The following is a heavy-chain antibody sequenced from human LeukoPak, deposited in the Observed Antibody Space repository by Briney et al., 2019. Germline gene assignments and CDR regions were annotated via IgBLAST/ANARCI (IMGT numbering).Heavy chain of an antibody. CDR2: IKSEGEGATT. D-gene: IGHD3-3*02. CDR3: IAHFPYFYGFDV. CDR1: GYTIGTAW. J-gene: IGHJ6*04. Sequence: SGGSLRLSCVNPGYTIGTAWMSWVRQAPGKGLEWLGHIKSEGEGATTDYAAPAKGRFAVSRDDSKNMIYLQMSSLKIDDTAIYYCIAHFPYFYGFDVWGKGTTVTVSS. V-gene: IGHV3-15*01.